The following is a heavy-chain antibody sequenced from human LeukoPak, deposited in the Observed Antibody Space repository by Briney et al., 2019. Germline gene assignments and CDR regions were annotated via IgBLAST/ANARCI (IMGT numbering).Heavy chain of an antibody. CDR1: GFTVSSNY. J-gene: IGHJ3*02. V-gene: IGHV3-53*01. CDR3: ARDQGAYYDSSGYYDAFDI. Sequence: GGSLRLSCAASGFTVSSNYMSWVRQAPGKGLEWVSVIYSGGSTYYAGSVKGRFTISRDNSKNTLYLQMNSLRAEDTAVYYCARDQGAYYDSSGYYDAFDIWGQGTMVTVSS. CDR2: IYSGGST. D-gene: IGHD3-22*01.